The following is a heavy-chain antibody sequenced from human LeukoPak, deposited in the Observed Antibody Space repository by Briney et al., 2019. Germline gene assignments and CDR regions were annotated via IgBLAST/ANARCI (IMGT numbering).Heavy chain of an antibody. CDR2: IYTSGST. V-gene: IGHV4-4*07. CDR1: GGSISSYY. Sequence: SSETLSLTCTVSGGSISSYYWSWIRQPAGKGLEWIGRIYTSGSTNYNPSLKSRVTMSVDTSKNQFSLKLSSVTAADTAVYYCARGHYGSGSYPKTKPYYHYYYMDVWGKGTTVTVSS. CDR3: ARGHYGSGSYPKTKPYYHYYYMDV. D-gene: IGHD3-10*01. J-gene: IGHJ6*03.